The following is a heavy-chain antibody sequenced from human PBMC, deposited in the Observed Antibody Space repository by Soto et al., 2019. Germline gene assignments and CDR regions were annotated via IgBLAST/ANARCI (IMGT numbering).Heavy chain of an antibody. CDR3: ARIAPPGDYGDPALFDY. V-gene: IGHV4-30-4*01. J-gene: IGHJ4*02. D-gene: IGHD4-17*01. Sequence: PSETLSLTCTVSGGSISSGDYDWSWIRQPPGKGLEWIGYIYDSGSTYYNPSLKSRVTISVDTSKNQFSLKLSSVTAADTAVYYCARIAPPGDYGDPALFDYWGQGTLVTVSS. CDR2: IYDSGST. CDR1: GGSISSGDYD.